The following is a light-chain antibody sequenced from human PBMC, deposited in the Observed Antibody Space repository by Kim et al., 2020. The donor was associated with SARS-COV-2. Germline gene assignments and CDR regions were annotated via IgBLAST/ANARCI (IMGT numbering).Light chain of an antibody. J-gene: IGKJ4*01. V-gene: IGKV3-11*01. CDR3: QQRSNWPLT. CDR1: QSVSRS. CDR2: DAS. Sequence: LSPGERATLSCRASQSVSRSFAWYQQKPGQAPRLLIYDASKRSTGIPARFSRSGSGTDFTLTISSLEPEDFAVYYCQQRSNWPLTFGGGTKVDIK.